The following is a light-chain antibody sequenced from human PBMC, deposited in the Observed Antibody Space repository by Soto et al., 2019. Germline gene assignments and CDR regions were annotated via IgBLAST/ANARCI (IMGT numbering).Light chain of an antibody. V-gene: IGKV3-20*01. CDR3: QLYGSSSIT. Sequence: DIVLTQSPGTLSLSPGEGATLSCRASQSVSSSYLAWYQQKPGQGPRLLIYGASSRATGIPDRFSGSGSGTDFTLTISRLEPEAFAVYYCQLYGSSSITFGQGTRLEIK. CDR1: QSVSSSY. J-gene: IGKJ5*01. CDR2: GAS.